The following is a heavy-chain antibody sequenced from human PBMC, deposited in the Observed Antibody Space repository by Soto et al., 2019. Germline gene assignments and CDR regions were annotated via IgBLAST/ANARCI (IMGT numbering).Heavy chain of an antibody. D-gene: IGHD2-2*01. V-gene: IGHV1-18*01. CDR3: ARDYGVVPAANYYYYGMDV. CDR2: ISAYNGNT. J-gene: IGHJ6*02. Sequence: ASVKVSCKXSGYTFTSYGISWVRQAPGQGLEWMGWISAYNGNTNYAQKLQGRVTMTTDTSTSTAYMELRSLRSDDTAVYYCARDYGVVPAANYYYYGMDVWGQGTTVTVSS. CDR1: GYTFTSYG.